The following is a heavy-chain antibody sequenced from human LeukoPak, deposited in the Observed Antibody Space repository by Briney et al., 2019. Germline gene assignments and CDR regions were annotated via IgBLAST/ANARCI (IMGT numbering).Heavy chain of an antibody. CDR2: IDWEDDK. J-gene: IGHJ3*02. CDR1: GGSMSSSSYY. CDR3: ARTSLMTYNAFDI. D-gene: IGHD3-16*01. Sequence: TLSLTCTVSGGSMSSSSYYWGWIRQPPGKALEWLARIDWEDDKYYSTSLKTRLTISKDTSKNQVVLTMTNMDPVDTATYFCARTSLMTYNAFDIWGQGTMVTVSS. V-gene: IGHV2-70*11.